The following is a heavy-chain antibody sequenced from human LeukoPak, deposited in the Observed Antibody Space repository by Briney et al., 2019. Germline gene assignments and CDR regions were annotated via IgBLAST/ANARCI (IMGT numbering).Heavy chain of an antibody. CDR1: GFTFSSYE. J-gene: IGHJ4*02. CDR3: AGGDEY. V-gene: IGHV3-7*01. Sequence: GGSLRLSCAASGFTFSSYEMNWVRQAPGKGLEWVASIKQDGSEKHYVGSVKGRFTISRDNAKNSLYLEMNSLRAEDTAVYYCAGGDEYWGQGTLVTVSS. CDR2: IKQDGSEK.